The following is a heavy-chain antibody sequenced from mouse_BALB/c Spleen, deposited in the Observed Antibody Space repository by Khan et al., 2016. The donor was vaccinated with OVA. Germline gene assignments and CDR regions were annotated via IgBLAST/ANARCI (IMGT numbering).Heavy chain of an antibody. D-gene: IGHD3-3*01. CDR1: GYSITSGYG. J-gene: IGHJ2*01. CDR2: ISYSGST. Sequence: VQLQQSGPGLVKPSQSLSLTCTVTGYSITSGYGWNWIRQFPGNKLEWMGYISYSGSTNYNPSLKSRISITRDTSKNQFFLQLNSVTTEDTATYYCAKTARIKYWGQGTTLTVAS. CDR3: AKTARIKY. V-gene: IGHV3-2*02.